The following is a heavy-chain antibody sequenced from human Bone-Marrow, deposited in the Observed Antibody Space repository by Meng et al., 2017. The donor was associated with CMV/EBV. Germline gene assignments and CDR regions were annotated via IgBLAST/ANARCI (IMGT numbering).Heavy chain of an antibody. CDR1: GYTFTSYD. CDR3: VRRLYCSSTRCFELEP. CDR2: ISAYNGNT. D-gene: IGHD2-2*01. J-gene: IGHJ4*02. V-gene: IGHV1-18*01. Sequence: ASVKVSCKASGYTFTSYDISWVRQAPGQGLEWMGWISAYNGNTNYAQKLQGRVTMTTDTSTSTAYMQLRSLRSDDAAVYYCVRRLYCSSTRCFELEPWGQGTLVTVSS.